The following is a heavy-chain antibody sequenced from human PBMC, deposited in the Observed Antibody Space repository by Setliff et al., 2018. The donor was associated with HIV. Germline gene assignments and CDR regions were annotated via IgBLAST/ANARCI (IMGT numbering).Heavy chain of an antibody. J-gene: IGHJ6*03. V-gene: IGHV4-34*01. CDR1: GGSFSGYY. CDR2: INHSGNT. Sequence: ETLSLTCAVYGGSFSGYYWSWIRQPPGKGLEWIGEINHSGNTNYNPSLKSRLIISVDTSKKQFSLKRRSVTAPDTAIYYCARVPGYSSGSSYMEVWGKGTTVTVSS. D-gene: IGHD6-19*01. CDR3: ARVPGYSSGSSYMEV.